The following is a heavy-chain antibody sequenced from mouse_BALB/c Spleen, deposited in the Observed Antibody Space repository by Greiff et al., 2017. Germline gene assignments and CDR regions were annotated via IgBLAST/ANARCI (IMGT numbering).Heavy chain of an antibody. D-gene: IGHD2-3*01. CDR1: GYSFTGYT. Sequence: VHVKQSGPELVKPGASMKISCKASGYSFTGYTMNWVKQSHGKNLEWIGLINPYNGGTSYNQKFKGKATLTVDKSSSTAYMELLSLTSEDSAVYYCARVGYGGYDCFDYWGQGTTLTVSS. CDR3: ARVGYGGYDCFDY. CDR2: INPYNGGT. J-gene: IGHJ2*01. V-gene: IGHV1-18*01.